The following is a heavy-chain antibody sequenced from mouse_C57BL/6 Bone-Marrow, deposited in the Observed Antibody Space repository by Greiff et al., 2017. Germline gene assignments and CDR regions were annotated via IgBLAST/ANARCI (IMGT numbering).Heavy chain of an antibody. D-gene: IGHD1-1*01. CDR3: TRWTRDTISTVAGEAFAY. J-gene: IGHJ3*01. CDR1: GYTFTSYW. Sequence: EVQLVESGTVLARPGASVKMSCKTSGYTFTSYWMHWVKQRPGQGLEWIGAIYPGNSDTSYNQKFKGKAKLTAVTSASTAYMELSSLTNEDSAVYYCTRWTRDTISTVAGEAFAYWGQGTLVTVSA. CDR2: IYPGNSDT. V-gene: IGHV1-5*01.